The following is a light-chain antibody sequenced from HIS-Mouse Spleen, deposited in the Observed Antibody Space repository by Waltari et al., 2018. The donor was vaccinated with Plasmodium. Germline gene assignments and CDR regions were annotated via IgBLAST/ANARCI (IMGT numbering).Light chain of an antibody. Sequence: SYELTQPPSVSVSPGQTARITCSGDALPKKYAYWYQQKSGQAPVLVIYEDSERPAGIPERCFGSSAGTMATLTISGAQVEDEADYYCYSTDSSCNHRVFGGGTKLTVL. CDR1: ALPKKY. CDR3: YSTDSSCNHRV. CDR2: EDS. J-gene: IGLJ3*02. V-gene: IGLV3-10*01.